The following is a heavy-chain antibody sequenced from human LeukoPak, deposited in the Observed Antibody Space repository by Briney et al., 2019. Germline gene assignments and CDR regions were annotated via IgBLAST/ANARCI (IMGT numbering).Heavy chain of an antibody. CDR2: ITGSGAFT. Sequence: GGSLRLSCAASGFTFIKYSMTWVRQAPGKGLEWVSAITGSGAFTDYADSVQGRFTIPRDNSKNTLYLQMNSLRAEDTAVYYCAKRSAESSGYFDYWGQGTLVTVSS. J-gene: IGHJ4*02. CDR1: GFTFIKYS. CDR3: AKRSAESSGYFDY. V-gene: IGHV3-23*01. D-gene: IGHD6-19*01.